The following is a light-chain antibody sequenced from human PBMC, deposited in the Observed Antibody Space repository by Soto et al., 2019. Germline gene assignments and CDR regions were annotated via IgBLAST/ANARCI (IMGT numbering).Light chain of an antibody. Sequence: EIVLTQSPATLSLSPGEGATLSCRASQSVGRYLAWYQQKPGQAPRLLIYDASKRATGIAARFSGSGSGTDVTLTISCLEPEDFAVYYCQQRSDWPSTFGGGTKVQIK. J-gene: IGKJ4*01. CDR2: DAS. CDR3: QQRSDWPST. CDR1: QSVGRY. V-gene: IGKV3-11*01.